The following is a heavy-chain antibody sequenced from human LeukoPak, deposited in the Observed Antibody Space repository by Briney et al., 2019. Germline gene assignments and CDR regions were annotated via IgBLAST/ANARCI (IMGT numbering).Heavy chain of an antibody. Sequence: KSSETLSLTCTVSGGSIINYYCSWIRQPPGKGLEWIGYIYYSGTTNYNPSLKSRVTISVDTSKNQFSLSLSSVTAADTSVYYCARSRFTGENDYWGQGTLVTVSS. D-gene: IGHD2-21*01. V-gene: IGHV4-59*08. CDR2: IYYSGTT. CDR3: ARSRFTGENDY. CDR1: GGSIINYY. J-gene: IGHJ4*02.